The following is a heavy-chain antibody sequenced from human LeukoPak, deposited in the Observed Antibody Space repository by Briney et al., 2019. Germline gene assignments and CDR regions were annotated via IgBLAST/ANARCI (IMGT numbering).Heavy chain of an antibody. V-gene: IGHV1-2*02. D-gene: IGHD3-10*01. CDR2: INPNSGGT. J-gene: IGHJ4*02. CDR1: GYTFTGYY. Sequence: GASVKVSCKASGYTFTGYYMHWVRQDPGQGLEWMGWINPNSGGTNFAQKFQGRVTMTRDTSISTAYMELSRLRSDDTAVYYCARGLIWFGELSFDYWGQGTLVTVSS. CDR3: ARGLIWFGELSFDY.